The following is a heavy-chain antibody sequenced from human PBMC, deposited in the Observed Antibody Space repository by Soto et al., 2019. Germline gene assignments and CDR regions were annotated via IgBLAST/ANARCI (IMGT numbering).Heavy chain of an antibody. Sequence: ASVKVSCKASGYTFTGYYMHWVRQAPGQGLEWMGWINPNSGGTNYAQKFQGRVTMTRDTSISTAYMELSRLRSDDTAVYYCAGGFWSGYAIFDYWGQGTLVTVSS. D-gene: IGHD3-3*01. V-gene: IGHV1-2*02. CDR1: GYTFTGYY. J-gene: IGHJ4*02. CDR3: AGGFWSGYAIFDY. CDR2: INPNSGGT.